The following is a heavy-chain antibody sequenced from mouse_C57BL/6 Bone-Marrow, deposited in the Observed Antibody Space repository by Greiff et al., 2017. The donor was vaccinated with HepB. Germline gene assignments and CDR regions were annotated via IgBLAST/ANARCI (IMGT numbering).Heavy chain of an antibody. D-gene: IGHD1-1*01. J-gene: IGHJ3*01. CDR1: GYSITSGYD. CDR3: ARGTTVVPFAY. V-gene: IGHV3-1*01. CDR2: ISYSGST. Sequence: ESGPGMVKPSQSLSLTCTVTGYSITSGYDWHWIRHFPGNKLEWMGYISYSGSTNYNPSLKSRISITHDTSKNHFFLKLNSVTTEDTATYYCARGTTVVPFAYWGQGTLVTVSA.